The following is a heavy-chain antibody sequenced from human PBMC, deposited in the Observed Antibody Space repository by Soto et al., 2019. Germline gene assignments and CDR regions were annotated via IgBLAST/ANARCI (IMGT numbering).Heavy chain of an antibody. Sequence: PSETLSLTCAVYGGSFSGYYWSWIRQPPGKGLEWIGEINHSGSTNYNPSLKSRATISVDTSKNQFSLKLSSVTAADTAVYYCARGGKMWGSSSVFGLFDYWGQGTLVTVSS. V-gene: IGHV4-34*01. CDR1: GGSFSGYY. CDR3: ARGGKMWGSSSVFGLFDY. J-gene: IGHJ4*02. CDR2: INHSGST. D-gene: IGHD6-6*01.